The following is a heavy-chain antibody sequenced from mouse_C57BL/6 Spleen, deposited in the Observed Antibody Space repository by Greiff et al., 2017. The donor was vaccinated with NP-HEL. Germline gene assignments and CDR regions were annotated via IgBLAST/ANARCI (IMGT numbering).Heavy chain of an antibody. D-gene: IGHD1-1*01. CDR1: GFSFNTYA. CDR3: VREVVARYFDV. CDR2: IRSKSNNYAT. V-gene: IGHV10-1*01. J-gene: IGHJ1*03. Sequence: EVKLVESGGGLVQPKGSLKLSCAASGFSFNTYAMHWVRQAPGKGLEWVARIRSKSNNYATSYADSVKVRFTISRDDSESMLYLQMNNLKTEDTAMYYGVREVVARYFDVWGTGTTLTVSS.